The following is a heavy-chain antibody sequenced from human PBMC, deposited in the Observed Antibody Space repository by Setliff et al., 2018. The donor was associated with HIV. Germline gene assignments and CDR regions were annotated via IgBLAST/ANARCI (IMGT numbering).Heavy chain of an antibody. V-gene: IGHV1-69*05. Sequence: ASVKVSCKASGGTFGSYAVSWVRQAPGQGLEWMGGIIPMFGTAKYAQKFQARVTLTTDESTSTAYMEVSGLISDDTAVYYCARSGYGDYDVEAPWDYWGQGTLVTVSS. CDR2: IIPMFGTA. D-gene: IGHD4-17*01. CDR1: GGTFGSYA. J-gene: IGHJ4*02. CDR3: ARSGYGDYDVEAPWDY.